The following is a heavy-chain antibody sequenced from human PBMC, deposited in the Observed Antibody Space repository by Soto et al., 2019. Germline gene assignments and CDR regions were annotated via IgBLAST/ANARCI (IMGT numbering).Heavy chain of an antibody. CDR1: GFTFSSYG. D-gene: IGHD3-22*01. Sequence: QVQLVESGGGVVQPGRSLRLSCAASGFTFSSYGMHWVRQAPGKGLEWVAVIWYDGSNKYYADSVKGRFTISRDNSKNTVYLQMNSLRAEDTAVYYCARGSGIVVVTSNGPKGVYFDYSGQGTLVTVSS. J-gene: IGHJ4*02. CDR2: IWYDGSNK. CDR3: ARGSGIVVVTSNGPKGVYFDY. V-gene: IGHV3-33*01.